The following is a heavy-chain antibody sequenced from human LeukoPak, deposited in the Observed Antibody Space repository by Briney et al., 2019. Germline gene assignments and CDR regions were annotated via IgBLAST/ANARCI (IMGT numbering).Heavy chain of an antibody. V-gene: IGHV4-31*03. CDR1: GGSITTGGYF. J-gene: IGHJ4*02. D-gene: IGHD3-22*01. CDR2: ISYSGST. Sequence: SETLSLTCTVSGGSITTGGYFWSWIRQHPGKGLECIGHISYSGSTYYTPSLKSRVTISADRSKNQYSLKLNSVTAADTAVYYCARRGYYDSSGHFDYWGQGTLVTVSS. CDR3: ARRGYYDSSGHFDY.